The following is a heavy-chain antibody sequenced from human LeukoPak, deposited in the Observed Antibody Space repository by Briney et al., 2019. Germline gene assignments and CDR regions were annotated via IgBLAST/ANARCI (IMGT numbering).Heavy chain of an antibody. CDR3: ARGIFIVVVPAAYYYYYGMDV. CDR2: IYYSGST. Sequence: PSQTLSLTCTVSGGSISSGDYYWSWFRQPPGKGLEWIGYIYYSGSTYYNPSLKSRVTISVDTSKNQFSLKLSSVTAADTAVYYCARGIFIVVVPAAYYYYYGMDVWGQGTTVTVSS. V-gene: IGHV4-30-4*01. D-gene: IGHD2-2*01. J-gene: IGHJ6*02. CDR1: GGSISSGDYY.